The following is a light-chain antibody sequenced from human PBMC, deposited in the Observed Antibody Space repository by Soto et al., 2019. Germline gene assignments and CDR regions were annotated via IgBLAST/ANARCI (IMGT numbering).Light chain of an antibody. J-gene: IGKJ4*01. V-gene: IGKV3-11*01. CDR1: QSVNIY. Sequence: EIVLKQSPATLSLSPGERATLSCRASQSVNIYLGWYQQRPGQAPRLLIYDASTRATGIPARFSCSGSETEFTLTLSILEPEAVGVYYCQQRSNGPSVTFGGGTKVEIK. CDR2: DAS. CDR3: QQRSNGPSVT.